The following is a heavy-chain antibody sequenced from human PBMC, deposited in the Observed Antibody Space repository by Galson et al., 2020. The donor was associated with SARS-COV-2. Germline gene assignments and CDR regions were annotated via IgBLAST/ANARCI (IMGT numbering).Heavy chain of an antibody. Sequence: GESLKISCAASGFTFSSYAMHWVRQAPGKGLEWVAVISYDGSNKYYADSVKGRFTISRDNSKNTLYLQMNSLRAEDTAVYYCARDTSTGSAAGISDWYFDLWGRGTLVTVSS. D-gene: IGHD6-13*01. CDR3: ARDTSTGSAAGISDWYFDL. J-gene: IGHJ2*01. CDR1: GFTFSSYA. V-gene: IGHV3-30-3*01. CDR2: ISYDGSNK.